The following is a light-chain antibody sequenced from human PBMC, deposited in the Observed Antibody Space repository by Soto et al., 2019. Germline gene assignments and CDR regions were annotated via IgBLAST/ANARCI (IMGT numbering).Light chain of an antibody. CDR3: QKYHSAPRT. CDR2: GAS. J-gene: IGKJ1*01. CDR1: QDICYY. V-gene: IGKV1-27*01. Sequence: IQLTQSPSSLSASVGDRVTLTCLANQDICYYLAWYKQKQGKVPKLLIYGASTLQSGVPSRFSGSGSGTDFTLTISSLKPEDIETYYCQKYHSAPRTFGQGTKVDIK.